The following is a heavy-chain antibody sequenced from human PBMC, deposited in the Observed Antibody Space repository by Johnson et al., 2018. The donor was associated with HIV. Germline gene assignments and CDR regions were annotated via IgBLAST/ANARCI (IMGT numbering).Heavy chain of an antibody. Sequence: VQLVESGGGLVQPGGSLRLSCAASGFTVSSNYMSWVRQAPGKGLEWVSGINWNGGSTGYADSVKGRFTISRDNAKNSLHLQMNSLRAEDTAFYYCARDRRNRQWQRLDAFDIWGQGTMVIVSS. J-gene: IGHJ3*02. CDR1: GFTVSSNY. CDR3: ARDRRNRQWQRLDAFDI. D-gene: IGHD6-19*01. V-gene: IGHV3-20*04. CDR2: INWNGGST.